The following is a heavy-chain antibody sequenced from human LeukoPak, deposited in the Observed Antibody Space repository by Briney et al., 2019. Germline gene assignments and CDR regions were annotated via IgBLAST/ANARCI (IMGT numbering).Heavy chain of an antibody. D-gene: IGHD3-10*01. V-gene: IGHV3-30-3*01. Sequence: GGSLRLSCAASGITFSSYAMHWVRQAPGKGLEWVAVISYDGSNKYYADSVKGRFTISRDNSKNTLYLQMNSLRAEDTAVYYCRVSWFGEPLDYWGQGTLVTVSS. CDR2: ISYDGSNK. CDR1: GITFSSYA. J-gene: IGHJ4*02. CDR3: RVSWFGEPLDY.